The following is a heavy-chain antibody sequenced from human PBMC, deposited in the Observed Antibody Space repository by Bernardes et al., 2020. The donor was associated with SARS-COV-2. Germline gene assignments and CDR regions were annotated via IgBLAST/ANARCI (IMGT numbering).Heavy chain of an antibody. CDR3: ARGFGAVTVLRF. D-gene: IGHD6-19*01. J-gene: IGHJ4*02. V-gene: IGHV3-53*01. Sequence: YADSVKGRFTISRDSSKNTLFIQMNSLRAEDTAIYYCARGFGAVTVLRFWGQVIQVSVPS.